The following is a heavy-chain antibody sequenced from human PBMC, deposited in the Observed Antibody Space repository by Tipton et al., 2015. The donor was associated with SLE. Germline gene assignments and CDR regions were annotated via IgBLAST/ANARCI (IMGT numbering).Heavy chain of an antibody. D-gene: IGHD1-1*01. CDR3: ARPLANAPYYFDY. V-gene: IGHV4-39*06. CDR2: IYYSGST. Sequence: TLSLTCTVSGGSISSSSYYWGWIRQPPGKGLEWIGSIYYSGSTYYNPSLKSRVTISVDTSKNQFPLKLSSVTAADTAVYYCARPLANAPYYFDYWGQGTLVTVSS. CDR1: GGSISSSSYY. J-gene: IGHJ4*02.